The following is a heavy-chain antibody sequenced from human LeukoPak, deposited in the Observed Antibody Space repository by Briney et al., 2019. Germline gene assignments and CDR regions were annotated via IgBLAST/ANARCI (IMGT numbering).Heavy chain of an antibody. J-gene: IGHJ4*02. CDR2: IKQDGSEK. CDR1: GFTFSSYW. D-gene: IGHD3-10*01. CDR3: ARDGTVLWFGESNYFDY. V-gene: IGHV3-7*01. Sequence: GGSLRLSCAASGFTFSSYWMSWVRQAPGKGLEWVANIKQDGSEKYNVDSVKGRFTISRDNAKNSLYLQMNSLRAEDTAVYYCARDGTVLWFGESNYFDYWGQGTLVTVSS.